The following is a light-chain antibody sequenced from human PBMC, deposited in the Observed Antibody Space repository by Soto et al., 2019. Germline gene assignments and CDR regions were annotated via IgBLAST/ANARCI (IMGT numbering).Light chain of an antibody. Sequence: DIQMTQSPSTLSASVGDRVTITCRASQSISTWLAWYQQEPGKAPKLLIHKASSLQSGVPSRFSGSGSGTDFTLTISSLHPDDFATYYCQQYNSYPRTFGQGTKVDIK. CDR3: QQYNSYPRT. CDR2: KAS. CDR1: QSISTW. V-gene: IGKV1-5*03. J-gene: IGKJ1*01.